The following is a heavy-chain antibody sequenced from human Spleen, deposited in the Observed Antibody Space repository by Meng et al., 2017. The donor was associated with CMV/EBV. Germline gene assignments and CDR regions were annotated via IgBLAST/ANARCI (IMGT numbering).Heavy chain of an antibody. V-gene: IGHV3-21*01. Sequence: GESLKISCAASGFNFSTYSLNWVRQAPGKGPEWVAFISRTTDYIYYADSVKARFTISRDTAKNSLYLQMNNLRAEDTAVFYCVRGEGDGTVYGMDVWGQGTTVTVSS. CDR2: ISRTTDYI. CDR3: VRGEGDGTVYGMDV. J-gene: IGHJ6*02. D-gene: IGHD2-15*01. CDR1: GFNFSTYS.